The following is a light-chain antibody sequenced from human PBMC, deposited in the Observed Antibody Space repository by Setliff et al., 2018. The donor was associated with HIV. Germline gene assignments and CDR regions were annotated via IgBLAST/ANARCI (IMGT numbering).Light chain of an antibody. Sequence: QSVLTQPASVSGSPGQSITISCTGTSNDVGAFNYVSWYQQHPGKAPKLIIYEVNSRPSGVSNRFSGSKSDNTASLTISGLQAEDEADYYCSSYTGSGTYVFGGGTKVTVL. CDR3: SSYTGSGTYV. CDR1: SNDVGAFNY. CDR2: EVN. J-gene: IGLJ1*01. V-gene: IGLV2-14*01.